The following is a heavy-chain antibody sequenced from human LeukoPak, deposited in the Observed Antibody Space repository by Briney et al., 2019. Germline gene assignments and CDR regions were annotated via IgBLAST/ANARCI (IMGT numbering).Heavy chain of an antibody. CDR1: GFTFSSYW. J-gene: IGHJ3*02. D-gene: IGHD6-13*01. V-gene: IGHV3-74*01. CDR2: INTDGSST. CDR3: ARDYSSSSGKHAFDI. Sequence: GGSLRLSCAASGFTFSSYWMHWVRQAPGKGLVWVSRINTDGSSTSYADSVKGRFTISRDNAKNSLYLQMNSLRAEDTAVYYCARDYSSSSGKHAFDIWGQGTMVTVSS.